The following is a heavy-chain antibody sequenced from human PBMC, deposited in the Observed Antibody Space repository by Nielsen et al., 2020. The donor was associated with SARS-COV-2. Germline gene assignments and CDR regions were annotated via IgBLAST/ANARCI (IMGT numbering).Heavy chain of an antibody. CDR2: IYSGGST. CDR3: AKARELLWFGELSVDY. Sequence: GESLKISCAASGFTVSSNYMSWVRQAPGKGLEWVSVIYSGGSTYYADSVKGRFTISRDNSKNTLYLQMNSLRAEDTAVYYCAKARELLWFGELSVDYWGQGTLVTVSS. D-gene: IGHD3-10*01. V-gene: IGHV3-53*01. CDR1: GFTVSSNY. J-gene: IGHJ4*02.